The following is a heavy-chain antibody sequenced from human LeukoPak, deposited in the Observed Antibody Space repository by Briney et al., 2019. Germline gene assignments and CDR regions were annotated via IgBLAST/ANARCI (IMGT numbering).Heavy chain of an antibody. J-gene: IGHJ4*02. V-gene: IGHV3-66*02. Sequence: PGGSLRLSCAASGFTVSSNYMSWVRQAPGKGLAWVSVIYSGGITYYADSVKGRFTISRDNSKNTLYLQMNSLRAEDTAVYYCARDRDWNLFYWGQGTLVTVSS. D-gene: IGHD1-7*01. CDR3: ARDRDWNLFY. CDR1: GFTVSSNY. CDR2: IYSGGIT.